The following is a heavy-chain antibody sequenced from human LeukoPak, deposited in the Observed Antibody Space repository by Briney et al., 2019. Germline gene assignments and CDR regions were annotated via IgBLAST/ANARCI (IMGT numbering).Heavy chain of an antibody. CDR1: GFTFSSYS. D-gene: IGHD6-19*01. Sequence: GGSLRLSCAASGFTFSSYSMNWVRQAPGKGLEWVSYISSSSSTIYYADSVKGRFTISRDNAKNSLYLQMNSLRAEDTAVYYCARQSGWHTEYYFDYWGQGTLVTVSS. CDR2: ISSSSSTI. J-gene: IGHJ4*02. V-gene: IGHV3-48*01. CDR3: ARQSGWHTEYYFDY.